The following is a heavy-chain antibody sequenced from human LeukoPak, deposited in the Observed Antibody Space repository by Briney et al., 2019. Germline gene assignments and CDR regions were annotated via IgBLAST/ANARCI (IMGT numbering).Heavy chain of an antibody. V-gene: IGHV4-38-2*01. J-gene: IGHJ4*02. CDR3: ASHYYASSGSLFDS. D-gene: IGHD3-22*01. CDR2: VYHTGST. CDR1: GYSIGSGYY. Sequence: PSETLSLTCAVSGYSIGSGYYRVWIRQPPGKGLEWIGSVYHTGSTYYHPSLKSRVTISLDTSKNQFSLRLTSVTAADTALYYCASHYYASSGSLFDSWGRGSLVTVSS.